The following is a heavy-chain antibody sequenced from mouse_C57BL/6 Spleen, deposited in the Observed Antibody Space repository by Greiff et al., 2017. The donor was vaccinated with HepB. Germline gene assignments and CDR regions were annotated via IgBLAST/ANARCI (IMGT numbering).Heavy chain of an antibody. D-gene: IGHD1-1*01. CDR3: TSGITTVVAGDY. J-gene: IGHJ2*01. Sequence: ESGAELVRPGASVTLSCKASGYTFTDYEMHWVKQTPVHGLEWIGAIDPETGGTAYNQKFKGKAILTADKSSSTAYMELRSLTSEDSAVYYCTSGITTVVAGDYWGQGTTLTVSS. CDR2: IDPETGGT. V-gene: IGHV1-15*01. CDR1: GYTFTDYE.